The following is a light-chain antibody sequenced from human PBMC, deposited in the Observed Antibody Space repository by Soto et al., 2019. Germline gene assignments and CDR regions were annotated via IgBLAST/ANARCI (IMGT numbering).Light chain of an antibody. J-gene: IGKJ2*01. CDR2: KAS. Sequence: DIQMTQSPSTLSASVGDRVTITCRASQSISSWLAWYQQKPGKAPKLLIYKASSLESGVPSRFSGSGSGQEFTLTISSLQTNLFATYSCQQYTSYPYTFGQGTKLQIK. CDR1: QSISSW. V-gene: IGKV1-5*03. CDR3: QQYTSYPYT.